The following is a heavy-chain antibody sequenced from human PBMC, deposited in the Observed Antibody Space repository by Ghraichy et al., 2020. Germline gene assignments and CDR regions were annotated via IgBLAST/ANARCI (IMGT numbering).Heavy chain of an antibody. CDR3: TRRAPAGIAVAGTVRYYYYGMDV. CDR2: IRSKANSYAT. CDR1: GFTFSGSA. Sequence: GGSLRLSCAASGFTFSGSAMHWVRQASGKGLEWVGRIRSKANSYATAYAGSVKGRFTISRDDSKKPAYLQMNSLKTEDTAVYYWTRRAPAGIAVAGTVRYYYYGMDVWGQGTTVTVSS. V-gene: IGHV3-73*01. D-gene: IGHD6-19*01. J-gene: IGHJ6*02.